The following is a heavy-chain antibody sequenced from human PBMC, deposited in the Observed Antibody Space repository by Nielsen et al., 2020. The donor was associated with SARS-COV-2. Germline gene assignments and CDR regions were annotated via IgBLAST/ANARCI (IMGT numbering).Heavy chain of an antibody. D-gene: IGHD3-9*01. CDR1: GYFISTGNW. CDR3: ARVLRYFGGMDV. CDR2: IYNTGLT. Sequence: SETLSLTCGVSGYFISTGNWWGWIRQPPGKGLEWIGYIYNTGLTYYNPSLKSRVTMSVDMSKNQFSLNLRSVTAVDTAVYYCARVLRYFGGMDVWGQGTTVTVSS. J-gene: IGHJ6*02. V-gene: IGHV4-28*01.